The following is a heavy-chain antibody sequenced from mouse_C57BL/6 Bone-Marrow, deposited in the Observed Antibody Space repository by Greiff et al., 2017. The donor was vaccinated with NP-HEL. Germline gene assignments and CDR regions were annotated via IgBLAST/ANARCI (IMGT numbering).Heavy chain of an antibody. CDR1: GYTFTSYW. CDR2: IDPSDSYT. J-gene: IGHJ2*01. Sequence: VQLQQPGAELVMPGASVKLSCKASGYTFTSYWMHWVKQRPGQGLEWIGEIDPSDSYTNYNQKFKGKSTLTVDKSSSTAYMQLSSLTSADSAVYYCARGSFYFDYWGQGTTLTVSS. CDR3: ARGSFYFDY. V-gene: IGHV1-69*01. D-gene: IGHD3-1*01.